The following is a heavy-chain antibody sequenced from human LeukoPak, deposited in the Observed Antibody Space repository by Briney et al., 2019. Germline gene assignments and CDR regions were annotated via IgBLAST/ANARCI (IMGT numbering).Heavy chain of an antibody. J-gene: IGHJ6*02. V-gene: IGHV4-59*01. CDR3: ARGGYASDWHSMDV. Sequence: PPETLSLTCTVSGGSISNNCWSWIRHPPEKGLEWIGYMYYSGSPNYNPSLKSRVTISVDTPKNQSSLMLSSVTAADTGVYYCARGGYASDWHSMDVWGQGTAVTVSS. CDR1: GGSISNNC. CDR2: MYYSGSP. D-gene: IGHD6-25*01.